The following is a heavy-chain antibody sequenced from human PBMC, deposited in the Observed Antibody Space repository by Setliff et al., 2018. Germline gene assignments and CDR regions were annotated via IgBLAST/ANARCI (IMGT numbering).Heavy chain of an antibody. CDR2: AHQSGTT. J-gene: IGHJ4*02. Sequence: SETLSLTCAVSDYSITNNYYWGWIRQAPGKGLEWIGTAHQSGTTFYNPSLKSRVTVSVDTSRDQFSLSLSSVTAADTAIYYCARVRVVQGYYEFDHWGQGTLVTVSS. V-gene: IGHV4-38-2*01. D-gene: IGHD3-3*01. CDR3: ARVRVVQGYYEFDH. CDR1: DYSITNNYY.